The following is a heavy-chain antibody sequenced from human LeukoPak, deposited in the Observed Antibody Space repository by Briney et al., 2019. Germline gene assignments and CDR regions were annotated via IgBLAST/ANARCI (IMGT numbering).Heavy chain of an antibody. CDR2: ISDSGDIT. Sequence: GRSLRLSCAASGFTFSSYAMSWVRQAPGKGLEWVSGISDSGDITYYADSVKGRFTISRDNSKNTLYVQMNSLRVEDTAVYYCAKDRRGGSYYAATLDIWGQGTMVTVSS. CDR3: AKDRRGGSYYAATLDI. D-gene: IGHD1-26*01. CDR1: GFTFSSYA. V-gene: IGHV3-23*01. J-gene: IGHJ3*02.